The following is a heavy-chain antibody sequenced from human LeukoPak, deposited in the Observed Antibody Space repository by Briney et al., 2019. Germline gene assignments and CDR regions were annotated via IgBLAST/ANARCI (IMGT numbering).Heavy chain of an antibody. V-gene: IGHV3-30-3*01. CDR1: GFTFSSYA. Sequence: GGSLRLSCAAPGFTFSSYAMHWVRQAPGRGLEWVAVISYDGSNKYYADSVKGRFTISRDNSKNTLYLQMNSLRAEDTAVYYCARSGTYYDFWSGYSSDYFYGMDVWGQGTTVTVSS. CDR3: ARSGTYYDFWSGYSSDYFYGMDV. D-gene: IGHD3-3*01. CDR2: ISYDGSNK. J-gene: IGHJ6*02.